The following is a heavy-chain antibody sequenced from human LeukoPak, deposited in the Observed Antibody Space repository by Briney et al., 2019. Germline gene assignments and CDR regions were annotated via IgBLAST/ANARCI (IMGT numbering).Heavy chain of an antibody. V-gene: IGHV3-7*01. Sequence: GGSLRLSCAASGFTLSNHWMIWVRQAPGKGLECVANIKQDGIEKYYLDSVKGRFTISRDNAKNTLYLQMNSLRAEDTAVYYCARGYGSGSHYNEKPFDYWGQGTLVTVSS. CDR3: ARGYGSGSHYNEKPFDY. CDR2: IKQDGIEK. J-gene: IGHJ4*02. CDR1: GFTLSNHW. D-gene: IGHD3-10*01.